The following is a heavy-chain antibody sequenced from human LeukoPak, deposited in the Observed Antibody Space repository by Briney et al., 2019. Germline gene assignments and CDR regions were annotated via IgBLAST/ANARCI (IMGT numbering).Heavy chain of an antibody. Sequence: GRSLRLSCVASGFNFRSYGMHWVRQAPGKGLEWVAIRWYDGSDKYYADSVKSRLTISRDNSRNTLYLQMNSLRAEDTAVYYCARDLGSSGFFDYWGQGTLVTVSP. V-gene: IGHV3-33*01. CDR2: RWYDGSDK. D-gene: IGHD6-19*01. CDR3: ARDLGSSGFFDY. J-gene: IGHJ4*02. CDR1: GFNFRSYG.